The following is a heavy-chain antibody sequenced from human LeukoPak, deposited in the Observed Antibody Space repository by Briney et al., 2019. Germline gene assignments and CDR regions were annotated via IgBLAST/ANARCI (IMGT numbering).Heavy chain of an antibody. D-gene: IGHD3-22*01. Sequence: ASVKVSCRASGYTFTSYGISWVRQAPGQGLEWMGWISAYNGNTNYAQKLQGRVTMTTDTSTSTAYMELRSLRSDDTAVYYCARGVNYYDSSGYYLSWGQGTLVTVSS. CDR3: ARGVNYYDSSGYYLS. CDR1: GYTFTSYG. V-gene: IGHV1-18*01. J-gene: IGHJ4*02. CDR2: ISAYNGNT.